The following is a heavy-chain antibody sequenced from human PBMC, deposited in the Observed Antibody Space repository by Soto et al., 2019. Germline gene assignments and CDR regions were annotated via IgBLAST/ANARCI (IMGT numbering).Heavy chain of an antibody. CDR1: GYTFSSYG. V-gene: IGHV1-18*01. CDR3: ARGGYYDSSGSRNYHYSGMNV. CDR2: ISPYDGNT. J-gene: IGHJ6*02. Sequence: QVQLVQSGGEVKKPGASVKVSCKASGYTFSSYGINWVRQAPGQGLEWLGWISPYDGNTKYAQILQGRVSMTTDTSTKTAYMEVRSLRSDDTAVYYCARGGYYDSSGSRNYHYSGMNVWGQGTTVTVSS. D-gene: IGHD3-22*01.